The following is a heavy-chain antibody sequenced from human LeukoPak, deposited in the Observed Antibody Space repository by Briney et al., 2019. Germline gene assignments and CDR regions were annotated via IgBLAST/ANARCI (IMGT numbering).Heavy chain of an antibody. CDR1: GFTFSSSA. D-gene: IGHD3-10*01. V-gene: IGHV3-23*01. J-gene: IGHJ3*01. CDR3: AREMQLLT. Sequence: GGSLRLSCAASGFTFSSSAMSWVRQAPGEGLEWVSLISYSGANSYYTDSVRGRFTISRDNSKDTLFLQMNSLRAGDTAIYYCAREMQLLTWGLGTMVTVSS. CDR2: ISYSGANS.